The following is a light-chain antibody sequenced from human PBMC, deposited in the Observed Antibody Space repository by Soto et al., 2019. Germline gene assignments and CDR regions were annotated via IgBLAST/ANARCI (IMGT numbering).Light chain of an antibody. J-gene: IGKJ1*01. CDR3: KQSENYSWT. CDR1: QKIESW. CDR2: KAS. Sequence: DIQMTEVPSKLAASVGDTGNITCRASQKIESWVAWFQQKTGKSPKILIYKASTLDLGVPSRFSGSGSGTEFTLSIRDLQPDDFATYYCKQSENYSWTFGKGPKVDIK. V-gene: IGKV1-5*03.